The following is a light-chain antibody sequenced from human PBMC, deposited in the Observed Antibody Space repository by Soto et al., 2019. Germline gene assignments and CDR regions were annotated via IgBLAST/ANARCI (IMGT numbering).Light chain of an antibody. J-gene: IGKJ1*01. V-gene: IGKV3-15*01. Sequence: EIVMTQSPATLSVSPGERATLSCRASQSVSSNLAWYQQKPGQAPRLLIYGASTRATGNPARFSGSGFGTEFTLTISSLQSEDFAVYYCQQYNNWPRTFGQGTKVDIK. CDR2: GAS. CDR3: QQYNNWPRT. CDR1: QSVSSN.